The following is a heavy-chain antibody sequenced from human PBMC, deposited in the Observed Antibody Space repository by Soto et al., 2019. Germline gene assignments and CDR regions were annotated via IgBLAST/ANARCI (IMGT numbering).Heavy chain of an antibody. CDR1: GFSFSTYA. CDR3: AKEGYTSAWYTNWFES. V-gene: IGHV3-30*18. CDR2: ISFDGSSE. Sequence: QVQLVESGGGVVQPGRSLRLSCAACGFSFSTYAMHWVRQSPRKALEGVAVISFDGSSEHYADSVRGRFTISRDNSKDTLYLQMSSLRPEDTAVYYCAKEGYTSAWYTNWFESWGQGTLVAVSS. J-gene: IGHJ5*01. D-gene: IGHD6-19*01.